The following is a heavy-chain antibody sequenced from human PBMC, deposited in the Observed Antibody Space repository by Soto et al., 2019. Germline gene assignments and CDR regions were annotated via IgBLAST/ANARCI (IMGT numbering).Heavy chain of an antibody. V-gene: IGHV4-30-4*08. J-gene: IGHJ3*02. CDR3: ARVNYDSSGPDAFDI. Sequence: SETLSLTCSVSGVAMTYGGYSWSWIRQSPGKGLEWIGYIYYSGSTYYNPSLKSRVTISVDTSKNQFSLKLSSVTAADTAVYYCARVNYDSSGPDAFDIWGQGTMVTVSS. CDR1: GVAMTYGGYS. D-gene: IGHD3-22*01. CDR2: IYYSGST.